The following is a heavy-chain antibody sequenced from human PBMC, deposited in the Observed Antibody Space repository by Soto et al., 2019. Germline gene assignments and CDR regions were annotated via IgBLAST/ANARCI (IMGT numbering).Heavy chain of an antibody. J-gene: IGHJ6*02. CDR2: IYPGDFDT. CDR1: GYSFTSYW. V-gene: IGHV5-51*01. CDR3: ARRNSSVYYYYGMDV. D-gene: IGHD6-25*01. Sequence: GESLKISCKGSGYSFTSYWIGWVRQMPGKGLEWMGIIYPGDFDTRYSPSFQGQVTISADKSISTAYLQWSSLKASDTAMYYCARRNSSVYYYYGMDVWGQGTTVTVSS.